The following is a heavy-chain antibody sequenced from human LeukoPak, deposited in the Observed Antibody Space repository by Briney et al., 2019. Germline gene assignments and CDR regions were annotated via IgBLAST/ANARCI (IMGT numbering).Heavy chain of an antibody. J-gene: IGHJ4*02. V-gene: IGHV3-7*01. Sequence: GGSLRLSCAASGFTFSSYWMSWVRQAPGKGLEWVDNIKQDGGEKYYVDSVKGRFTISRDNSKNSLFLQMNSLRAEDTAVYYCVRDSYGSGTYFSAHWGQGTLVTVSS. D-gene: IGHD3-10*01. CDR2: IKQDGGEK. CDR3: VRDSYGSGTYFSAH. CDR1: GFTFSSYW.